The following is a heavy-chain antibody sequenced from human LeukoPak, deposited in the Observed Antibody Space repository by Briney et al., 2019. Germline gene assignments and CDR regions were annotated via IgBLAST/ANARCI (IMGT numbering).Heavy chain of an antibody. CDR1: GFTFSDYY. Sequence: GGSLRLSCAASGFTFSDYYMSWIRQAPGKGLEWVSYISSSGSTIYYADSVKGRFTISGDNAKNSLYLQMNSLRAEDTAVYYCARMHYDSSGYYSWEYYFDYWGQGTLVTVSS. CDR2: ISSSGSTI. V-gene: IGHV3-11*01. D-gene: IGHD3-22*01. CDR3: ARMHYDSSGYYSWEYYFDY. J-gene: IGHJ4*02.